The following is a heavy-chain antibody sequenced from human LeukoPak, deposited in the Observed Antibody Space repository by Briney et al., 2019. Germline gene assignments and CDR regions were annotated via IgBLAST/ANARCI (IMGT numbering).Heavy chain of an antibody. J-gene: IGHJ4*02. CDR3: ARVVGATSPLFDY. V-gene: IGHV3-11*01. CDR1: GFTFSNYY. D-gene: IGHD1-26*01. CDR2: ISSSGSTI. Sequence: GGSLRLSCAASGFTFSNYYMSWIRQAPGKGLEWVSYISSSGSTIYYADSVKGRFTISRDNAKNSLYLQMNSLRAEDTAVYYCARVVGATSPLFDYWGQGTLVTVSS.